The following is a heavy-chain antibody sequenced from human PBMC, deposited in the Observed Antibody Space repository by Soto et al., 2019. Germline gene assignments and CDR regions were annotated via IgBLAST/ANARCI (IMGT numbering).Heavy chain of an antibody. CDR1: GFTFSSYA. D-gene: IGHD6-6*01. J-gene: IGHJ3*02. Sequence: LRLSSAASGFTFSSYAMSWVRQAPGKGLEWVSAISGSGGSTYYADSVKGRFTISRDNSKNTLYLQMNSLRAEDTAVYYCAKVVSSSSSRAFDIWGQGTMVTVSS. CDR3: AKVVSSSSSRAFDI. CDR2: ISGSGGST. V-gene: IGHV3-23*01.